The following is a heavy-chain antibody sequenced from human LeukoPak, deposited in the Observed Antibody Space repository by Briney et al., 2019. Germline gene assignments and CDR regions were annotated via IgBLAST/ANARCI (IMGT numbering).Heavy chain of an antibody. CDR1: GFTVSSNY. D-gene: IGHD6-13*01. Sequence: GRSLRLSCAASGFTVSSNYMSWVRQAPGKGLEWVSVIYSGGSTYYADSVKGRFTISRDNSKNTLYLEVNSLRAEDTAVYYCATAPLYSSSWYFRGYFDDWGQGTLVTVSS. J-gene: IGHJ4*02. V-gene: IGHV3-53*05. CDR3: ATAPLYSSSWYFRGYFDD. CDR2: IYSGGST.